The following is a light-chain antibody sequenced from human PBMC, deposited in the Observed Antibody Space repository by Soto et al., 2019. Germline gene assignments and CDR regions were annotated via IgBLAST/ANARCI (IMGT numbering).Light chain of an antibody. J-gene: IGKJ4*01. CDR2: DAS. Sequence: AIQLTQSPSSLYASVGDRVTITCRASQGISSALAWYQQKPGKAPKLLIYDASSLDSGVPSRFSVSGSGTDFTLTISSLQPEDVATYYCQQFNSYPPTFGGGTKVEIK. CDR3: QQFNSYPPT. CDR1: QGISSA. V-gene: IGKV1-13*02.